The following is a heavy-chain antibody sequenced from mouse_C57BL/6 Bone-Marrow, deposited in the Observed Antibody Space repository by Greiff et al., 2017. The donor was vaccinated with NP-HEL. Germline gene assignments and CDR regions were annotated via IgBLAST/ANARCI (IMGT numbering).Heavy chain of an antibody. CDR3: ARHEDYDYQAWFAY. D-gene: IGHD2-4*01. J-gene: IGHJ3*01. CDR2: FFPGSGSI. CDR1: GYNFTGDT. Sequence: QLQEAGGELGKPGASVELSLKASGYNFTGDTINWGKQRFGQGLGWIGWFFPGSGSIKYNEKVKDKATLTADKSSSTVYMELSRLTSEDSAVYFCARHEDYDYQAWFAYWGQGTLVTVSA. V-gene: IGHV1-62-2*01.